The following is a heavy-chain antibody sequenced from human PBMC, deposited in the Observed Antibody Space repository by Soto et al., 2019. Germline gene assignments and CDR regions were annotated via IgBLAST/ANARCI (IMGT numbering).Heavy chain of an antibody. J-gene: IGHJ4*02. CDR1: GGTFSNYV. Sequence: QVQLLQSGTEGKKPGSSVRLSCKASGGTFSNYVFSWVRQAPGQGLEWMGGINPIFETANFAQKFQGRVTMTADKSTMTVFMELSSLRTEGTAVYFCAGDELVKMATMGNFAYWGQGTLVIVSS. D-gene: IGHD5-12*01. CDR3: AGDELVKMATMGNFAY. V-gene: IGHV1-69*06. CDR2: INPIFETA.